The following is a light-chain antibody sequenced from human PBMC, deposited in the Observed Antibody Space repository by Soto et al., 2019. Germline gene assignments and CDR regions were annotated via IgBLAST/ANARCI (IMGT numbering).Light chain of an antibody. J-gene: IGKJ5*01. CDR3: QHRHSYPIT. V-gene: IGKV1-9*01. CDR2: TAS. Sequence: DIQLTQSPSFLSASVGDRVTITCRASQGIRSFLAWYQQKPGKAPKLLIYTASTLQSGVPSRFSGSGSGTGFTLTISSLQPEDFATYYCQHRHSYPITFGQGTRLEIK. CDR1: QGIRSF.